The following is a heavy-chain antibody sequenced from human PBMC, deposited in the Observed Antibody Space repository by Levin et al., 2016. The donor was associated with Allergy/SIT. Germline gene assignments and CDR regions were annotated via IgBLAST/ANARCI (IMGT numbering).Heavy chain of an antibody. J-gene: IGHJ4*02. CDR3: ARAHPRDMVYAMYLDS. V-gene: IGHV6-1*01. Sequence: SETLSLTCAISGDSVSNNSAAWNWIRQSPSRGLEWLGRTYYRSKWNNDYAVSVKSRITINPDTSKNQFSLQLNSVTPEDTAVYYCARAHPRDMVYAMYLDSWGQGTLVTVSS. CDR1: GDSVSNNSAA. CDR2: TYYRSKWNN. D-gene: IGHD2-8*01.